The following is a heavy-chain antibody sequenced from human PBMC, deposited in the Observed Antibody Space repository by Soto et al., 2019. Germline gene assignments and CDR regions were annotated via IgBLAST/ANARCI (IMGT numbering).Heavy chain of an antibody. CDR3: AKDQDYYDSSGPLFDY. D-gene: IGHD3-22*01. Sequence: GGSLRLSCAASGFTFSSYAMSWVRQAPGKGLEWVSAISGSGGSTYYADSVKGRFTISRDNSKNTLYLQMNSLRAEDTAVYYCAKDQDYYDSSGPLFDYWGQGTLVTVSS. J-gene: IGHJ4*02. V-gene: IGHV3-23*01. CDR1: GFTFSSYA. CDR2: ISGSGGST.